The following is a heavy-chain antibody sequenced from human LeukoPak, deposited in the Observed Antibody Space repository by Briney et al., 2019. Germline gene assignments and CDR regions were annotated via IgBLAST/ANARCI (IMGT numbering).Heavy chain of an antibody. CDR1: GFTFRNYW. CDR3: VRAMDV. J-gene: IGHJ6*02. Sequence: GGSLRLSCAASGFTFRNYWMHWVRQAPGKGLEWVANIKQDGSEKYYVDSVKGRFTISRDNAKNSLYLQMNSLRAEDMAVYYCVRAMDVWGQGTTVSLSS. V-gene: IGHV3-7*01. CDR2: IKQDGSEK.